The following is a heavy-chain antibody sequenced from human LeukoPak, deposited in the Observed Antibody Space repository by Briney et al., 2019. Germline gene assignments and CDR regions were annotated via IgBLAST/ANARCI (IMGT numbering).Heavy chain of an antibody. V-gene: IGHV3-30*04. D-gene: IGHD1-14*01. CDR3: ATVYEARIP. Sequence: PGGSLRLSCTASGLTFSTYPIHWVRQAPGKGLEWLAVIADDGKDKHYVESVKGRFTISRDNSKNTLYLQMNSLRVEDTAVYYCATVYEARIPWGQGTLVTVSS. CDR2: IADDGKDK. CDR1: GLTFSTYP. J-gene: IGHJ5*02.